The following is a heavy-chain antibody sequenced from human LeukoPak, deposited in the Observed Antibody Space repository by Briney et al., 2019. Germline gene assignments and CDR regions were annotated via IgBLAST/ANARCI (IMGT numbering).Heavy chain of an antibody. CDR1: GGSFSGYS. D-gene: IGHD6-19*01. CDR3: ARASGQWLVRRHDY. V-gene: IGHV4-34*01. Sequence: SETLSLTCAVYGGSFSGYSWSWIRQPPGKGLEWIGEINHSGSTNYNPSLKSRVTISVDTSKNQFSLKLSPVTAADTAVYYCARASGQWLVRRHDYWGQGTLVTVSS. J-gene: IGHJ4*02. CDR2: INHSGST.